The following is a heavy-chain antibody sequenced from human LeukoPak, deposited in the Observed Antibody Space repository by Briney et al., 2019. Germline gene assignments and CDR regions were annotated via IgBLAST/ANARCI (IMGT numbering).Heavy chain of an antibody. CDR1: AFTFSGYS. J-gene: IGHJ3*02. CDR3: ARVGYDYNWYDAFDI. V-gene: IGHV3-30*04. Sequence: GGSLRLSCVVSAFTFSGYSMHWVRQAPGKGLEWVAFISHDGSNKYCADSLRGRFTISRDNSKNTLFLQMNSLRPEDTAVYYCARVGYDYNWYDAFDIWGQGTMVTVSS. CDR2: ISHDGSNK. D-gene: IGHD1-1*01.